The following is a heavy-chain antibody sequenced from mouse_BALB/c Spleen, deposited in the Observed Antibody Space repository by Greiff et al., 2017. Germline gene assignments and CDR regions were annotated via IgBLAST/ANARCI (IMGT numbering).Heavy chain of an antibody. Sequence: EVQLVESGGGLVQPGGSMKLSCVASGFTFSNYWMNWVRQSPEKGLEWVAEIRLKSNNYATHYAESVKGRFTISRDDSKSSVYLQMNNLRAEDTGIYYCTRGGNYDDWGQGTTLTVSS. J-gene: IGHJ2*01. CDR1: GFTFSNYW. D-gene: IGHD2-1*01. CDR2: IRLKSNNYAT. V-gene: IGHV6-6*02. CDR3: TRGGNYDD.